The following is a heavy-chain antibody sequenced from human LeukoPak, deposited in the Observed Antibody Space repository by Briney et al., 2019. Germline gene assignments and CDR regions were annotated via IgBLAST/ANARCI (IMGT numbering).Heavy chain of an antibody. J-gene: IGHJ4*02. CDR3: AREHCAGGYCYFLDY. D-gene: IGHD3-16*02. CDR1: DYPISSCYF. V-gene: IGHV4-38-2*02. Sequence: PSETLSLTCSVTDYPISSCYFWGWIRQPPQKGLEWIATISHSGSTYFNPSLKSRVIVSIDASKNQFSLNLTSVTAADTAVYYCAREHCAGGYCYFLDYWGQGTLVTVSS. CDR2: ISHSGST.